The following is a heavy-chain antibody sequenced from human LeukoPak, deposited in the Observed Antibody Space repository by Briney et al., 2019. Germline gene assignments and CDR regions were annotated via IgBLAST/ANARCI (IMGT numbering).Heavy chain of an antibody. J-gene: IGHJ4*02. CDR1: GLTFSMYE. V-gene: IGHV3-23*01. D-gene: IGHD3-10*02. CDR2: ITNTGGGT. Sequence: TGGSLILSWAATGLTFSMYEMNWVRQAPGKGLEWVSAITNTGGGTYYSDSVKGRFTISRDNSKNTLHLQMNILRTEDTGVYYCARGGQPRTSILLWSDKWGQGVLVTVSS. CDR3: ARGGQPRTSILLWSDK.